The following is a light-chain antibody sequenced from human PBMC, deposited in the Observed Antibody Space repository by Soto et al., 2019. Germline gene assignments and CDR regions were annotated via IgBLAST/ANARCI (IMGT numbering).Light chain of an antibody. CDR2: GAS. J-gene: IGKJ4*01. CDR1: QSVSSSY. Sequence: EIVLTQSPGTLSLSPGERATLSCRASQSVSSSYLAWYQQKPGQAPRLLIYGASSRATGIPDRFSGSGSGTDFTLTISRLELEDFAVYYCHQYDSSPLTFGGGTKVKIK. V-gene: IGKV3-20*01. CDR3: HQYDSSPLT.